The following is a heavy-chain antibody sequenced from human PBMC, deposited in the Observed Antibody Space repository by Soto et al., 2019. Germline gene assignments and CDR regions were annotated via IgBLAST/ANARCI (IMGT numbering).Heavy chain of an antibody. Sequence: QITLKESGPTLVKPTQTLTLTCTFSGFSLSTSGVGVGWIRQPPGKALEWLGFIYWNDDKRYSPSLKSRLPTTKDTPKNQGALPMTNRAPGDTATYYGAKGAFDYDGRDVGGQGTTVTVSS. CDR2: IYWNDDK. J-gene: IGHJ6*02. V-gene: IGHV2-5*01. CDR1: GFSLSTSGVG. CDR3: AKGAFDYDGRDV.